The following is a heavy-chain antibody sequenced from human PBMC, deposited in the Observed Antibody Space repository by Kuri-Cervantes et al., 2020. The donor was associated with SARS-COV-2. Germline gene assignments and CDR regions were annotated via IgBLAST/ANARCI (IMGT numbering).Heavy chain of an antibody. D-gene: IGHD4-11*01. V-gene: IGHV3-53*04. CDR3: ARAHYSIKDRYYYYYGMDV. CDR2: IFAGGST. Sequence: GESLKISCGATGFTVTSSYMSWVRQAPGKGLECVSTIFAGGSTYYGDSVTGRFTISRHNSNNTLFLQMSSLRPEDTGVYYCARAHYSIKDRYYYYYGMDVWGQGTTVTVSS. J-gene: IGHJ6*02. CDR1: GFTVTSSY.